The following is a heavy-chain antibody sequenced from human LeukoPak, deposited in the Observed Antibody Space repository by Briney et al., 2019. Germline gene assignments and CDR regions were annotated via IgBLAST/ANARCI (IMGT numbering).Heavy chain of an antibody. CDR2: INQDGSEK. D-gene: IGHD3-22*01. Sequence: GGSLRLSCGASGFTFDDYWMSWVRQAPGQGLEWVANINQDGSEKYYLDSAKGRFTISRDNARNSLYLQMNSLRAEDTAVYYCARSGYDSSGYYLRYYYYYMDVWGKGTTVTISS. V-gene: IGHV3-7*01. CDR1: GFTFDDYW. J-gene: IGHJ6*03. CDR3: ARSGYDSSGYYLRYYYYYMDV.